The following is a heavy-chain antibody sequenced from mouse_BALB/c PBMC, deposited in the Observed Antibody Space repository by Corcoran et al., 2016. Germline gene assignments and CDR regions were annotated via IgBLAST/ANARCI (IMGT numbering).Heavy chain of an antibody. Sequence: QVTLKESGPGILQPSQTLSLTCSFSGFSLSTSGMGVGWIRQPSGKGLEWLAHIWWDDVKRYDPALKSRLTISKDTSNSQVFLKIASVDTAATATYYCVRTWNEGYLDYWGQGTTLTVSS. CDR1: GFSLSTSGMG. V-gene: IGHV8-8*01. J-gene: IGHJ2*01. CDR3: VRTWNEGYLDY. CDR2: IWWDDVK.